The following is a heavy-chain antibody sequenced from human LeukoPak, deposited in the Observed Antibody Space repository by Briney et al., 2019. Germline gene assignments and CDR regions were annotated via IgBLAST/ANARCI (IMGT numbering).Heavy chain of an antibody. J-gene: IGHJ6*02. D-gene: IGHD5-18*01. CDR2: ISYDGSNK. CDR3: AKIDTAMVKGPSYYYGMDV. CDR1: GFTLSSYS. V-gene: IGHV3-30*18. Sequence: GGSLRLSCAASGFTLSSYSMNWVRQAPGKGLEGVAVISYDGSNKYYADSVRGRFTISRDNSKNTLYLQMNSLRAEDTAVYYCAKIDTAMVKGPSYYYGMDVWGQGTTVTVSS.